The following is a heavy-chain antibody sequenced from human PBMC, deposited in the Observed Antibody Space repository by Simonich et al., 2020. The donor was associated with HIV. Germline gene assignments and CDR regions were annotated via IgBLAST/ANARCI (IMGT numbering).Heavy chain of an antibody. J-gene: IGHJ4*02. D-gene: IGHD4-17*01. CDR2: INHSGST. Sequence: QVQLQQWGAGLLKPSETLSLTCAVYGGSFSGYYWSWIRPPPGKGLEWIGEINHSGSTNYNPSLKSRVTISVDTSKNQFSLKLSSVTAADTAVYYCARRHPTTVTTPYFDYWGQGTLVTVSS. V-gene: IGHV4-34*01. CDR3: ARRHPTTVTTPYFDY. CDR1: GGSFSGYY.